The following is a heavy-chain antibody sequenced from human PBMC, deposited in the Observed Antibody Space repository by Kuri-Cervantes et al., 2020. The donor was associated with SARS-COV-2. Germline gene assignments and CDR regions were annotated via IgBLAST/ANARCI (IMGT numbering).Heavy chain of an antibody. CDR1: GFTFSDYY. CDR3: ARAASGSYSSYFDY. CDR2: ISSSGSTI. D-gene: IGHD1-26*01. V-gene: IGHV3-11*04. Sequence: LSLTCAASGFTFSDYYMSWIRQAPGKGLEWVSYISSSGSTIYYADSVKGRFTISRDNSKNTLYLQMNSLRAEDTAVYYCARAASGSYSSYFDYWGQGTLVTVSS. J-gene: IGHJ4*02.